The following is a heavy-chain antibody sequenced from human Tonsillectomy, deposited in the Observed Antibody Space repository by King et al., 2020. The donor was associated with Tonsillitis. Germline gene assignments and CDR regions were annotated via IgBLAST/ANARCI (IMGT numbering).Heavy chain of an antibody. J-gene: IGHJ5*02. CDR3: TPFYGDSLALFP. CDR2: IKSRTDGGTT. V-gene: IGHV3-15*07. CDR1: GFTFSNAW. D-gene: IGHD4-17*01. Sequence: VQLVESGGGLVKPGGSLRLSCAASGFTFSNAWMNWVRQAPGKGLEWVGRIKSRTDGGTTDYAAPVKGRFTISRDDSKNTLYLQMNSLKTEDTAVYYCTPFYGDSLALFPWGQGTLVTVSS.